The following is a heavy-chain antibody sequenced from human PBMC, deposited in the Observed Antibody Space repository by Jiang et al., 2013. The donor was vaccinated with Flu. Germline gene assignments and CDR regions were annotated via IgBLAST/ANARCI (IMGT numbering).Heavy chain of an antibody. CDR1: GFTFSSYG. V-gene: IGHV3-30*18. J-gene: IGHJ4*02. D-gene: IGHD2-15*01. Sequence: VQLVESGGGVVQPGRSLRLSCAASGFTFSSYGMHWVRQAPGKGLEWVAVISYDGSNKYYADSVKGRFTISRDNSKNTLYLQMNSLRAEDTAVYYCAKXSSEEAYWGQGTPGHRLL. CDR2: ISYDGSNK. CDR3: AKXSSEEAY.